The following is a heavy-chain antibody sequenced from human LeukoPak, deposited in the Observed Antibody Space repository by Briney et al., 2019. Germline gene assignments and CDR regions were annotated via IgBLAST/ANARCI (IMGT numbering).Heavy chain of an antibody. V-gene: IGHV4-4*07. CDR1: GGSISSYY. CDR3: ARGSSSALGSPYYMDV. Sequence: SETLSLTCTVSGGSISSYYWSWIRQPAGKGLEWIGRIYTSGSTNYNPSLKCRVTMSVDTSKNQFSLKLSSVTAADTAVYYCARGSSSALGSPYYMDVWGKGTTVTVSS. J-gene: IGHJ6*03. CDR2: IYTSGST. D-gene: IGHD6-6*01.